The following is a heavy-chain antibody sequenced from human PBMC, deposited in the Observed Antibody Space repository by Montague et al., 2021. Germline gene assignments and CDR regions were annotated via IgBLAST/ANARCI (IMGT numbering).Heavy chain of an antibody. V-gene: IGHV4-59*01. CDR2: VFYSRAT. CDR3: ARQGFYESGGFFI. Sequence: SETLSLTCSVSGDSINGWYWSWIRKPTGKGLEWIGSVFYSRATNYNPSLKSRVTVSADTSKNQVSLKVNSVTAADTAVYYCARQGFYESGGFFIWGLGTLVTVSS. J-gene: IGHJ4*02. CDR1: GDSINGWY. D-gene: IGHD3-22*01.